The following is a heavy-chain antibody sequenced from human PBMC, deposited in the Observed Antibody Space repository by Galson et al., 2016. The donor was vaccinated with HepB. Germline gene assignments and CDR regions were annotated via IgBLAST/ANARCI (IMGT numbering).Heavy chain of an antibody. Sequence: SETLSLTCTVSGGSIDNYYWSWIRQPPGKGLEWIGYIHYSGTTNFNPSLKSRITMSLDTSKNQFSLKLGSVTAADTAVYYCARFDIPALGDRFSFDYWGQGTLVTVSS. V-gene: IGHV4-59*01. D-gene: IGHD2-21*01. J-gene: IGHJ4*02. CDR3: ARFDIPALGDRFSFDY. CDR2: IHYSGTT. CDR1: GGSIDNYY.